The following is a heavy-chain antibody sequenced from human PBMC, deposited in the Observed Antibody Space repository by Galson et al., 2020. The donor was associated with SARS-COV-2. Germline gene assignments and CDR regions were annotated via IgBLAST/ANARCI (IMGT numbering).Heavy chain of an antibody. D-gene: IGHD4-17*01. V-gene: IGHV3-23*01. CDR1: GFTFSSYA. J-gene: IGHJ6*02. CDR3: ANPPPTTVTTHYYYAMDV. CDR2: ISGSGGST. Sequence: GGSLRISCAPSGFTFSSYAMSWVRQAPGKGLEWVSAISGSGGSTYYADSVKGRFTISRDNSKNTLYLQMNSLRAEDTAVYDCANPPPTTVTTHYYYAMDVWGQGTTVTVSS.